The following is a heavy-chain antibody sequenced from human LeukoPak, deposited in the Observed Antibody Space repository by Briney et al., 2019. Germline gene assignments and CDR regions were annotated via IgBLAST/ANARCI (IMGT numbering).Heavy chain of an antibody. CDR1: GFTFSSYS. D-gene: IGHD5-12*01. CDR3: ARDTSGQD. V-gene: IGHV3-21*01. Sequence: NPRGSLRLSCAASGFTFSSYSMNWVRQAPGKGLEWVSSITSSGAYIYYADSVKGRFTISRDNAKNSLYLQMNSLRAEDTAVYYCARDTSGQDWGQGTLVTVSS. J-gene: IGHJ4*02. CDR2: ITSSGAYI.